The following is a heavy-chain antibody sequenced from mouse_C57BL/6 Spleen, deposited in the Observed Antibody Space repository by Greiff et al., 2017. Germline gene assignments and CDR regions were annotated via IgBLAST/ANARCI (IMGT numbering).Heavy chain of an antibody. J-gene: IGHJ4*01. CDR3: ARGGYYSNYYAMDY. CDR2: INPNNGGT. D-gene: IGHD2-5*01. V-gene: IGHV1-26*01. Sequence: EVQLQQSGPELVKPGASVKISCKASGYTFTDYYMNWVKQSHGKSLEWIGDINPNNGGTSYNQKFKGKATLTVDKSSSTAYMELRSLTSEDSAVYYCARGGYYSNYYAMDYWGQGTSVTVSS. CDR1: GYTFTDYY.